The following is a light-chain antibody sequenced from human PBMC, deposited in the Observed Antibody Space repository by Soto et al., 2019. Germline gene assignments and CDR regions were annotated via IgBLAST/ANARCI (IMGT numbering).Light chain of an antibody. V-gene: IGKV1-5*01. CDR1: QNIASS. CDR2: GGS. J-gene: IGKJ5*01. Sequence: DIQMTQSPSTLSPSVGDRVTITCRASQNIASSLAWYQQKPGKAPKIMIYGGSTVESGIPSRFSGSGSGTNFTLRITDPQPVYLATYYCLQYYTCSATFGQWTRLE. CDR3: LQYYTCSAT.